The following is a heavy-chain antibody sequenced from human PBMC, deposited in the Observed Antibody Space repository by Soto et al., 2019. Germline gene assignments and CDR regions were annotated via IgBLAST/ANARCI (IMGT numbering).Heavy chain of an antibody. D-gene: IGHD3-10*01. CDR2: IYYSGST. J-gene: IGHJ4*02. Sequence: SETLSLTCTVSGGSISSYYWSWIRQPPGKGLEWIGYIYYSGSTNYNPSLKSRVTISVDTSKNQFSLKLSSVTAADTAVYYCASAERIYGSGRFDYWGQGTLVTGSS. CDR1: GGSISSYY. CDR3: ASAERIYGSGRFDY. V-gene: IGHV4-59*08.